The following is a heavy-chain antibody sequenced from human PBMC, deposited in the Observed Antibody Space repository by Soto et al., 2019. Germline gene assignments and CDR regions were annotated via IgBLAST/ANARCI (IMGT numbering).Heavy chain of an antibody. Sequence: VKVSCKASGYTFTSYAMHWVRQAPGQRLEWMGWINAGNGNTKYSQKFQGRVTITRDTSASTAYMELSSLRSEDTAVYYCVVGYSSGWYVFDYWGQGTLVTVSS. CDR2: INAGNGNT. J-gene: IGHJ4*02. D-gene: IGHD6-19*01. V-gene: IGHV1-3*01. CDR1: GYTFTSYA. CDR3: VVGYSSGWYVFDY.